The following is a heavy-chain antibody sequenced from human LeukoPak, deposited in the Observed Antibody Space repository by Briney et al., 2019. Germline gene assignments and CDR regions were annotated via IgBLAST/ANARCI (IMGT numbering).Heavy chain of an antibody. D-gene: IGHD2-15*01. V-gene: IGHV4-4*07. J-gene: IGHJ5*02. CDR3: ARLGYCSGGSCLDWFDP. Sequence: SETLSLTCTVSGGSISSYYWSWIRQPARKGLEWIGRIHTSGSTNYNPSLKSRVTMSVDTSKNQFSLKLSSVTAADTAVYYCARLGYCSGGSCLDWFDPWGQGTLVTVSS. CDR1: GGSISSYY. CDR2: IHTSGST.